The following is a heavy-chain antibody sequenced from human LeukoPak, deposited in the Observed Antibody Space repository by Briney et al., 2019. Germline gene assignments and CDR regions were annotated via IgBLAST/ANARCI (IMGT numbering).Heavy chain of an antibody. D-gene: IGHD5-18*01. CDR1: GFTFSDYY. J-gene: IGHJ6*02. CDR2: ITTSGSTI. CDR3: ARSNSYGYVRTMDV. V-gene: IGHV3-11*01. Sequence: PGGSLRLSCVASGFTFSDYYMNWIRQAPGKGLEWVSYITTSGSTIYYIDSVKGRFTISRDNAKNSLCLQMNSLRAEDTAVYYCARSNSYGYVRTMDVWGQGTTVTVSS.